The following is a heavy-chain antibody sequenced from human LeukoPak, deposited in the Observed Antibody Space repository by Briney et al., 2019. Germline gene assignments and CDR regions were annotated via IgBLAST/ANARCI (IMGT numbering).Heavy chain of an antibody. Sequence: KSGGSLRLSCAASGFTFSSYSMNWVRQAPGKGLEWVSSISSSSSYIYYADSVKGRFTISRDNAKNSLYLQMNSLGAEDTAVYYCARDRVMIAFGGVIVIPSPYYYYGMDVWGQGTTVTVSS. V-gene: IGHV3-21*01. D-gene: IGHD3-16*02. CDR3: ARDRVMIAFGGVIVIPSPYYYYGMDV. J-gene: IGHJ6*02. CDR1: GFTFSSYS. CDR2: ISSSSSYI.